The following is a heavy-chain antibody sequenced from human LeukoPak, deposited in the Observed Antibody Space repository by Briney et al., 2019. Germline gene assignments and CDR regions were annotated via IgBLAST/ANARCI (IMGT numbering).Heavy chain of an antibody. Sequence: AETLTLSCTVSGGTISSSSYYWGRNPQAPGQELEWVGSIYYSVSTYYNPSLKSRVTISVDTSKNQFALKLSSVTDADTAVYYCASQYGSYNYWGQGTLVTVSS. V-gene: IGHV4-39*01. CDR3: ASQYGSYNY. J-gene: IGHJ4*02. CDR2: IYYSVST. D-gene: IGHD3-10*01. CDR1: GGTISSSSYY.